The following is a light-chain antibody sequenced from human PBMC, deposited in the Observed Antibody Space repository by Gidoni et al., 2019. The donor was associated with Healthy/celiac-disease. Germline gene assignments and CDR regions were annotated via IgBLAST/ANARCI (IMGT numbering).Light chain of an antibody. CDR2: DVS. CDR1: SSDVGGYDY. J-gene: IGLJ2*01. V-gene: IGLV2-14*01. CDR3: SSYTCSSTRL. Sequence: QSALPQPASVSGSTGQSITISCPGTSSDVGGYDYVTWDQQHPGKAPKLIIYDVSNRPSGVSNRFCGSKSGNTASLTISGLQAEDEADYYCSSYTCSSTRLFGGGTKLTV.